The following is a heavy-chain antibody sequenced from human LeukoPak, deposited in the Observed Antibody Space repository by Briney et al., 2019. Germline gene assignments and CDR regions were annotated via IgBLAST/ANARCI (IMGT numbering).Heavy chain of an antibody. Sequence: SQTLSLTCTVSGGSISSGGYYWSWIRQHPGKGLEWIGYIYYSGSTYHNPSLKSRVTISVDTSKNQFSLKLSSVTAADTAVYYCARSSPPDSSGYYLAYNWFDPWGQGTLVTVSS. D-gene: IGHD3-22*01. V-gene: IGHV4-31*03. CDR1: GGSISSGGYY. CDR2: IYYSGST. J-gene: IGHJ5*02. CDR3: ARSSPPDSSGYYLAYNWFDP.